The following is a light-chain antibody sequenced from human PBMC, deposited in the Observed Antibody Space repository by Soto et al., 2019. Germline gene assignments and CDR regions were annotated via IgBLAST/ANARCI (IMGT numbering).Light chain of an antibody. CDR2: ATA. CDR3: QQYGSSPPWT. J-gene: IGKJ1*01. Sequence: EIVLTQSPGTLSLSPGERVTLSCRASQSVSASYLGWYQQKSGQAPRLLIYATASRATGIPDRFSGSGSGTEFSLTISRLEPEDFAVYYCQQYGSSPPWTFGQGTKVDIK. CDR1: QSVSASY. V-gene: IGKV3-20*01.